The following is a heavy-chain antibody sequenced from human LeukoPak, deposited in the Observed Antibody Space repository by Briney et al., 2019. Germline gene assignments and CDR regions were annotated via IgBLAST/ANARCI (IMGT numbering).Heavy chain of an antibody. D-gene: IGHD6-13*01. CDR2: IYPGDSDT. CDR1: GFTFTSYR. J-gene: IGHJ5*02. V-gene: IGHV5-51*01. Sequence: GGSLRLSCAASGFTFTSYRIGWVRQMPGKGLEWMGIIYPGDSDTRYSPSFQGQVTISADKSISTAYLQWSSLKASDTAMYYCARHGSSSSGFDPWGQGTLVTVSS. CDR3: ARHGSSSSGFDP.